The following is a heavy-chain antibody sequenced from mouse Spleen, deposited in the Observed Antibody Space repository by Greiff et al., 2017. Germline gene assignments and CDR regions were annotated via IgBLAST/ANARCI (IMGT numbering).Heavy chain of an antibody. Sequence: EVKLVESGPGLVKPSQSLSLTCSVTGYSITSGYYWNWIRQFPGNKLEWMGYISYDGSNNYNPSLKNRISITRDTSKNQFFLKLNSVTTEDTATYYCASRGRYDPWFAYWGQGTLVTVSA. V-gene: IGHV3-6*01. J-gene: IGHJ3*01. CDR3: ASRGRYDPWFAY. CDR1: GYSITSGYY. CDR2: ISYDGSN. D-gene: IGHD2-14*01.